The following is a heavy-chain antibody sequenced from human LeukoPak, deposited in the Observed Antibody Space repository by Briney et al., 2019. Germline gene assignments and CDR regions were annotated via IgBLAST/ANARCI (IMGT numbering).Heavy chain of an antibody. CDR2: IYYSGST. CDR3: AGPANYYYGSGREGRGPKHYYYYGMDV. CDR1: GGSISSGDYY. J-gene: IGHJ6*04. Sequence: SETLSLTCTVSGGSISSGDYYWSWIRQPPGKGLEWIGYIYYSGSTNYNPSLKSRVTISVDTSKNQFSLKLSSVTAADTAVYYCAGPANYYYGSGREGRGPKHYYYYGMDVWGKGTTVTVSS. V-gene: IGHV4-30-4*01. D-gene: IGHD3-10*01.